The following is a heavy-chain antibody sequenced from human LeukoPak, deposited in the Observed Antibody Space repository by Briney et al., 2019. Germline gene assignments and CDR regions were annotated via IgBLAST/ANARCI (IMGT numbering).Heavy chain of an antibody. J-gene: IGHJ4*02. D-gene: IGHD3-10*01. CDR2: FDPEDGET. V-gene: IGHV1-24*01. CDR1: GYTLTELS. CDR3: ATGPLGYYYGSGSYYY. Sequence: ASVKVSCTVSGYTLTELSMHWVRQAPGKGLEWMGGFDPEDGETIYAQKFQGRVTMTEDTSTDTAYMELSSLRSEDTAVYYCATGPLGYYYGSGSYYYWGQGTLVTVSS.